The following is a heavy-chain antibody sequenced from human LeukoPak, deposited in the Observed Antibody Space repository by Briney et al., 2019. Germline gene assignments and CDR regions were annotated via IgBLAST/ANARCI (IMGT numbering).Heavy chain of an antibody. J-gene: IGHJ4*02. D-gene: IGHD1-14*01. V-gene: IGHV5-51*01. CDR3: ARHRATGTWSDFDY. CDR2: IFPADSNT. Sequence: RGESLQISCKVSGSTFTHNWIGWVRQKPGRGLEWLGVIFPADSNTAYNSSFRGQVTISVDKSIDTAYLQWGSLKASDSAIYYCARHRATGTWSDFDYWGQGTVVTVSS. CDR1: GSTFTHNW.